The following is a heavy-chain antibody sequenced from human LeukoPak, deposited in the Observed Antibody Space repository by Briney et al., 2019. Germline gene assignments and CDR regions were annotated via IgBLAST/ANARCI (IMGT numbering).Heavy chain of an antibody. CDR3: ARELGSSGWANYFDY. J-gene: IGHJ4*02. V-gene: IGHV6-1*01. D-gene: IGHD6-19*01. Sequence: SQTLSLTCAISGDSVSSNSAAWNWIRQSPSRGLEWLGRTYYRSKWYNDYAVSVRSRITINPDTSKNQFSLQLNSVTPEDTAVYYCARELGSSGWANYFDYWGQGTLVTVSS. CDR1: GDSVSSNSAA. CDR2: TYYRSKWYN.